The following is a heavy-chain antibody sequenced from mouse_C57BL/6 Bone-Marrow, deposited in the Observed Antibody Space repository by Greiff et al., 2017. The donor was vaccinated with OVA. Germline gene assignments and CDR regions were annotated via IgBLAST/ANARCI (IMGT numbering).Heavy chain of an antibody. CDR1: GYTFTSYW. Sequence: QVQLQQSGAELVKPGASVKLSCKASGYTFTSYWMHWVKQRPGQGLEWIGMIHPNSGSTNYNEKFKSKATLTVDKSSSTAYMQLSSLTSEDSAVYYCAREGLYYGNYYYFDYWGQGTTLTVSS. CDR3: AREGLYYGNYYYFDY. D-gene: IGHD2-1*01. J-gene: IGHJ2*01. V-gene: IGHV1-64*01. CDR2: IHPNSGST.